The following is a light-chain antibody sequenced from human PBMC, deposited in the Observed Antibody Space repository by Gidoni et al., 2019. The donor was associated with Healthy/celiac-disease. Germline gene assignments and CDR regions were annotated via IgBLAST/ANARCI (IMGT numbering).Light chain of an antibody. CDR2: DNN. CDR1: SSNLGNNY. J-gene: IGLJ3*02. Sequence: QSVLTQPPSVSAAPGQKVTLSCSGSSSNLGNNYVSWYQQLPGTAPKLLIYDNNKRPSVIPDRFSGSKSGTSATLGITGLQTGDEADYYCGTWDSSLSALVFGGGTKLTVL. V-gene: IGLV1-51*01. CDR3: GTWDSSLSALV.